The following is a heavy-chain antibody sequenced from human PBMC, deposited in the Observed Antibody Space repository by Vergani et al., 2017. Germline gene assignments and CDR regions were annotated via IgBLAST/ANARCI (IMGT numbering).Heavy chain of an antibody. J-gene: IGHJ4*02. CDR1: GGYINSHNYY. CDR3: ASGSCLGGICYKPLFDY. D-gene: IGHD4-23*01. V-gene: IGHV4-61*02. Sequence: QVQLQESGPGLVKPSQTLSLTCTVSGGYINSHNYYWSWIRQPAGKGLEWIERIHTSGSTNYNPTLKRRVTMSEDTSKNQLSLKLTSVTAADTAVYVCASGSCLGGICYKPLFDYCVQGSRVTVSS. CDR2: IHTSGST.